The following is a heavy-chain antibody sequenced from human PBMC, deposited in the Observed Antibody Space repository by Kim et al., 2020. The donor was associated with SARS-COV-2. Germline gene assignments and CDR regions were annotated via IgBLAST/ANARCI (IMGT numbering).Heavy chain of an antibody. CDR1: GGTFSSYA. D-gene: IGHD6-13*01. V-gene: IGHV1-69*13. CDR2: IIPIFGTA. CDR3: ASLTGYSSSWEIDY. J-gene: IGHJ4*02. Sequence: SVKVSCKASGGTFSSYAISWVRQAPGQGLEWMGGIIPIFGTANYAQKFQGRVTITADESTSTAYMELSSLRSEDTAVYYCASLTGYSSSWEIDYWGQGTLVTVSS.